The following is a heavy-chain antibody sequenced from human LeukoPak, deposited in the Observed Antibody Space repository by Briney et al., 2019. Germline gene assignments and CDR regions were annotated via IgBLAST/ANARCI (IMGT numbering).Heavy chain of an antibody. CDR1: GGSITSSRHY. CDR2: FSYSGNT. Sequence: SETLSLTCTVSGGSITSSRHYWGWIRQPPGKGLGWIGSFSYSGNTFYHPSLKSRVTRSIDTSRNQFSMKLTSVTAADTAVYYCARAYGNMAAVGHDAFDIWGQGTVVTVSS. CDR3: ARAYGNMAAVGHDAFDI. V-gene: IGHV4-39*01. J-gene: IGHJ3*02. D-gene: IGHD6-13*01.